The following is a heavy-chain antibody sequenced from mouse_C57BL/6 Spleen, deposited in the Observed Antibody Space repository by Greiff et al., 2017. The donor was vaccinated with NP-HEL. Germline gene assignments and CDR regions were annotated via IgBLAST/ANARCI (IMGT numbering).Heavy chain of an antibody. CDR2: ISSGGSYT. V-gene: IGHV5-6*01. CDR1: GFTFSSYG. J-gene: IGHJ3*01. D-gene: IGHD2-12*01. CDR3: ARQVGCYLRSFAY. Sequence: EVKLMESGGDLVKPGGSLKLSCAASGFTFSSYGMSWVRQTPDKRLEWVATISSGGSYTYYPDSVKGRFTISRDNAKNTLYLQMSSLKSEDTAMYYCARQVGCYLRSFAYWGQGTLVTVSA.